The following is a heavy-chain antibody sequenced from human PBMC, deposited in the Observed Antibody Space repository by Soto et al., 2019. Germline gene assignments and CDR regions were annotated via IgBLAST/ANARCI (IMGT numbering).Heavy chain of an antibody. CDR2: IKSKTDGGTT. V-gene: IGHV3-15*01. CDR1: GFTFSNAW. D-gene: IGHD6-6*01. CDR3: TTDIPDSSSFDY. J-gene: IGHJ4*02. Sequence: GGSLRLSCAASGFTFSNAWMSWVRQAPGKGLEWVGRIKSKTDGGTTDYAAPVKGRFTISRDDSKNTLYLQMNSLKTEDTAVYYCTTDIPDSSSFDYWGQGTLVTVSS.